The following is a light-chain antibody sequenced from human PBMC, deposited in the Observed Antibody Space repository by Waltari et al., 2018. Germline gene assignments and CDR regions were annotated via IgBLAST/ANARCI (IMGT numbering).Light chain of an antibody. V-gene: IGLV1-44*01. CDR2: SNT. CDR1: SSNIGSNT. Sequence: QSVLTQPPSASGTPGQRVTISCSGSSSNIGSNTVNWYQQLPGTAPKLLIYSNTQRPSGGPDRFSGSKSGTSASLAISGLQSEDEADYYCAAWDDSLNAVVFGGGTKLTVL. J-gene: IGLJ2*01. CDR3: AAWDDSLNAVV.